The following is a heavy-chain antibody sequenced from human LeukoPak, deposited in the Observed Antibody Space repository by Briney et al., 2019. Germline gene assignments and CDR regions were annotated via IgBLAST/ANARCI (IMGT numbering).Heavy chain of an antibody. CDR1: GFTFSSYA. J-gene: IGHJ3*02. V-gene: IGHV3-23*01. D-gene: IGHD7-27*01. Sequence: GGSLRLSCAASGFTFSSYAMSWVRQAPGKGLEWVSAISGSGGSTSYADSVKGRFTISRDNSKSTLYLQMNSLTAEDTAVYYCVKDPLGMRMGWDAFDIWGQGTMVTVSS. CDR3: VKDPLGMRMGWDAFDI. CDR2: ISGSGGST.